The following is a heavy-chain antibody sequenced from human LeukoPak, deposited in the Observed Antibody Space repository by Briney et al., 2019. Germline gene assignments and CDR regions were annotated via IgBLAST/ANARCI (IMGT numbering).Heavy chain of an antibody. CDR3: AIPADASVWSGGRFDP. V-gene: IGHV5-51*01. CDR1: GYSFTKFW. Sequence: GEPLKISCKGSGYSFTKFWIGWVRQMPGKGLEWMGIVYPGDSDTRYSPSFQGQVTISADKSISTPYLHWSSLKASDTAMYYCAIPADASVWSGGRFDPWGQGTLVTVSS. CDR2: VYPGDSDT. D-gene: IGHD6-19*01. J-gene: IGHJ5*02.